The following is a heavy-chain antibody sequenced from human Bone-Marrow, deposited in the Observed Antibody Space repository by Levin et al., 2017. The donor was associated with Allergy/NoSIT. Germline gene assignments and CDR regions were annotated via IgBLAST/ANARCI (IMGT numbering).Heavy chain of an antibody. CDR2: IYYAGNT. Sequence: GSLRLSCTVSGGSISNYFWSWVRQPPGKGLEWIGYIYYAGNTNYNPSLKGRVTISLDASKSQFSLQLTSVTAADTAVYYCVRETRSGTRPDKNWFDPWGPGTLVPVSS. J-gene: IGHJ5*02. CDR1: GGSISNYF. V-gene: IGHV4-59*01. D-gene: IGHD1-26*01. CDR3: VRETRSGTRPDKNWFDP.